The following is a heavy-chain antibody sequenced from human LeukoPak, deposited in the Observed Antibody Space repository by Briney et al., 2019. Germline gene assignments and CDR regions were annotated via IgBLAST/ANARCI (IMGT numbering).Heavy chain of an antibody. D-gene: IGHD6-6*01. Sequence: NPSETLSLICTVSGRPISSYYWIWIRQPPGKGLEWFGYIYHSGSTNYNPSLKSRVTISVDTSKNQFSLKLSSVTAADTAVYYCARVALYSSSSYWFDPWGQGTLVTVSS. CDR2: IYHSGST. CDR1: GRPISSYY. V-gene: IGHV4-59*01. J-gene: IGHJ5*02. CDR3: ARVALYSSSSYWFDP.